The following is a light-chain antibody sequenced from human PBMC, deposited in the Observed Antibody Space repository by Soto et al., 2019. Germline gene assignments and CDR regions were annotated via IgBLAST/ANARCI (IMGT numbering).Light chain of an antibody. CDR3: QTYDKAPWT. CDR1: RGIYTH. CDR2: GAS. J-gene: IGKJ1*01. Sequence: DIQMAQSPSSLSASVGDRVTITCRASRGIYTHLAWYQQKPGNAPKLLIYGASTLQSGVPSRFSASGSGTDFFLTLSGLQSEDVGTYFCQTYDKAPWTFGPGTRV. V-gene: IGKV1-27*01.